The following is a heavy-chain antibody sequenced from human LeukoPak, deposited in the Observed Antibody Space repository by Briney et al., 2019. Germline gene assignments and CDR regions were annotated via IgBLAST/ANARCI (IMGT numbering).Heavy chain of an antibody. CDR3: ARPRIAVAQYYFDY. V-gene: IGHV5-51*01. J-gene: IGHJ4*02. Sequence: GESLKISCKGSGYGFTSYWIGWVRPMPGKGLEWMGIIYPGDSDTRYSPSSQGQVTISADKSISTAYLQWSSLKASDTAMYYCARPRIAVAQYYFDYWGQGTLVTVSS. CDR1: GYGFTSYW. CDR2: IYPGDSDT. D-gene: IGHD6-19*01.